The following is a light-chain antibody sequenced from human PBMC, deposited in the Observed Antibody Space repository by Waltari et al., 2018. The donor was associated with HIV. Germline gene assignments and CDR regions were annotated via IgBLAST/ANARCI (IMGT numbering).Light chain of an antibody. J-gene: IGLJ2*01. V-gene: IGLV2-23*02. CDR3: CSYAGSPTFVI. Sequence: QSALTQPASVSGSLGQSITISCTGTSSDIGSYNLVSWYQQYPGKAPKVIIYDVNKWPSGVSHRFSGFKAANTASLTISGLQAEDEAEYYCCSYAGSPTFVIFGGGTKVTVL. CDR1: SSDIGSYNL. CDR2: DVN.